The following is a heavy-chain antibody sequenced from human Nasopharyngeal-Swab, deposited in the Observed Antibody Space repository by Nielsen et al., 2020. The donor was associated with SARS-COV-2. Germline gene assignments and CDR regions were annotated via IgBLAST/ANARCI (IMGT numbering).Heavy chain of an antibody. CDR2: ISGSGGSS. V-gene: IGHV3-23*01. CDR1: GYTFSSYW. CDR3: AKAVTPVDY. Sequence: GESLKISCAASGYTFSSYWMHWVRQAPGKGLEWVSAISGSGGSSYYADSVKGRFTISRDNSKNTLYLQMNGLRAEDTAVYYCAKAVTPVDYWGQGTLVTVSS. J-gene: IGHJ4*02. D-gene: IGHD4-23*01.